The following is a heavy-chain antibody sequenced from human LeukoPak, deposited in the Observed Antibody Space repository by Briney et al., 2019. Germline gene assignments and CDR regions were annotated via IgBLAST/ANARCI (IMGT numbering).Heavy chain of an antibody. D-gene: IGHD1-26*01. CDR1: GFIFSRYA. V-gene: IGHV3-23*01. CDR2: ISGSDGTT. Sequence: PGGSLRLSCAASGFIFSRYAMSWVRQAPGKGLQWVSTISGSDGTTYYADSVKGRFTISRDNSKSTLYLEMNSLRADDTALYYCATDYVIEGPDYYYYMDVWGKGTTVTVSS. J-gene: IGHJ6*03. CDR3: ATDYVIEGPDYYYYMDV.